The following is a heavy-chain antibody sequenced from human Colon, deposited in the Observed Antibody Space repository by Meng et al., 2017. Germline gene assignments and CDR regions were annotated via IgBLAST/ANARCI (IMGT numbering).Heavy chain of an antibody. J-gene: IGHJ4*02. D-gene: IGHD6-13*01. CDR2: ITGSGDTT. V-gene: IGHV3-23*01. Sequence: GESLKISCAASVFTFSSYAMSWVRQAPGKGLEWVSSITGSGDTTYYADSVKGRFTISRDNSKNTLHLQMNSLRVEDTAVYFCASQRIAASGPPGYWGQGTLVNVSS. CDR1: VFTFSSYA. CDR3: ASQRIAASGPPGY.